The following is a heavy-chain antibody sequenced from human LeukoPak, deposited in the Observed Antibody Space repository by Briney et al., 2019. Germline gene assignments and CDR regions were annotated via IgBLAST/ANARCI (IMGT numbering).Heavy chain of an antibody. D-gene: IGHD3-3*01. CDR3: ARGGLESPWSGYNAPDF. Sequence: GSLRLSCAASGFIFSNFDMHWVRQAPGKGLEYVSSINAGGGSTYYAASVKGRFTISRDAVKDTLYLQMGSVRIEDTAVYYCARGGLESPWSGYNAPDFWGQGTLVAVSS. CDR2: INAGGGST. V-gene: IGHV3-64*02. CDR1: GFIFSNFD. J-gene: IGHJ4*02.